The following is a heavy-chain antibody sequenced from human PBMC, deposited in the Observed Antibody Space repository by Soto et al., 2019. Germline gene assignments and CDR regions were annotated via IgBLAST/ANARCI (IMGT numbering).Heavy chain of an antibody. Sequence: ASVKVSCKASGYTFTGYAMHWVRQAPGQRLEWMGWINAGNGNTKYSQKFQGRVTITRDTSASTAYMELSSLRSEDTAVYYCARAVAVAADFDYWGQGTLVTISS. CDR2: INAGNGNT. J-gene: IGHJ4*02. D-gene: IGHD6-19*01. CDR1: GYTFTGYA. V-gene: IGHV1-3*01. CDR3: ARAVAVAADFDY.